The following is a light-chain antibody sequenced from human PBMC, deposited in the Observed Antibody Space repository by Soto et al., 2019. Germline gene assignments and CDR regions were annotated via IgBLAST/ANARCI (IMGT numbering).Light chain of an antibody. V-gene: IGKV3-11*01. Sequence: EVVLTHSPVTLSLSPGERATLSCRASQSFRGLLAWYQQKPGQPPRLLIYDAYNRATGIPPRFSGSGSGTDFTLTISSLEPEDSAVYYCQQRHMWPITFGQGTRLEIK. CDR2: DAY. CDR1: QSFRGL. CDR3: QQRHMWPIT. J-gene: IGKJ5*01.